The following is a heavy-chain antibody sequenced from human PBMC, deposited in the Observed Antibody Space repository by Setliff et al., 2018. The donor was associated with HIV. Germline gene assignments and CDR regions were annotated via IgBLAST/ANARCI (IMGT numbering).Heavy chain of an antibody. Sequence: PSETLSLTCAVYGESFSGHYWSWIRQPAGKGLEWLGEINHSGRAKYNPSLKSRASISADTSKNQFSLRLTSVTAADTAVYYCARGAPYCNHGICHLFDYWGHGNLVTVSS. D-gene: IGHD2-8*01. J-gene: IGHJ4*01. CDR1: GESFSGHY. V-gene: IGHV4-34*01. CDR3: ARGAPYCNHGICHLFDY. CDR2: INHSGRA.